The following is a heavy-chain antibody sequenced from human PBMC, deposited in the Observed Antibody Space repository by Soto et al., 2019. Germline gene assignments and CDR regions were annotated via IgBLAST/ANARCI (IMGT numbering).Heavy chain of an antibody. V-gene: IGHV4-61*01. CDR3: ARWLEYYGMDV. J-gene: IGHJ6*02. CDR2: IYYSGST. CDR1: GGSVSSGSYY. D-gene: IGHD1-1*01. Sequence: SETLSLTCTVSGGSVSSGSYYWSWIRQPPGKGLEWIGYIYYSGSTNYNPSLKSRVTISVDTSKNQFSLKLSSVTAADTAVYYCARWLEYYGMDVWGQGTTVTVSS.